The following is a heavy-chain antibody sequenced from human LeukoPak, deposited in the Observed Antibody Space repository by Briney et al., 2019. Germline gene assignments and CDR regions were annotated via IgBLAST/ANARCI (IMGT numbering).Heavy chain of an antibody. CDR2: ISSSSSYI. V-gene: IGHV3-21*01. J-gene: IGHJ4*02. CDR3: ARDLTNWNSETGDY. D-gene: IGHD1-7*01. CDR1: GFTFSSYS. Sequence: GGSLRLSCAASGFTFSSYSMNWVRQAPGKGLEWVSSISSSSSYIYYADSVKGRFTISRDNAKNSLYLQMNSLRAEDTAVYYCARDLTNWNSETGDYWGQGTLVTVSS.